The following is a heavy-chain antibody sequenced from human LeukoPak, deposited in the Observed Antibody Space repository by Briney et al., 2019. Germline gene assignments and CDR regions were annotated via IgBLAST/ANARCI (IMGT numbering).Heavy chain of an antibody. Sequence: GGSLRLSCAASGFTFDDYAMHWVRQAPGKGLEWVGRIKSKTDGGTTDYAAPVKGRFTISRDDSKNTLYLQMNSLKTEDTAVYYCTTRSPYYYDSSGYRTEFDYWGQGTLVTVSS. CDR1: GFTFDDYA. CDR3: TTRSPYYYDSSGYRTEFDY. V-gene: IGHV3-15*01. D-gene: IGHD3-22*01. CDR2: IKSKTDGGTT. J-gene: IGHJ4*02.